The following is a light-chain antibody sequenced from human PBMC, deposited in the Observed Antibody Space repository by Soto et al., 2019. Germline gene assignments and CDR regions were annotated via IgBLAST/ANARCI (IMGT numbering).Light chain of an antibody. Sequence: QSALTQPASVSGSPGQSITISCTGTSSDVGGYNYVSWYQQDPGKAPKLMIYDDTNRPSGVSNRFSGSKSGNTASLTISGLQAEDEADYYCSSFTSGNTLVFGTGTKLTVL. CDR2: DDT. CDR3: SSFTSGNTLV. V-gene: IGLV2-14*01. J-gene: IGLJ1*01. CDR1: SSDVGGYNY.